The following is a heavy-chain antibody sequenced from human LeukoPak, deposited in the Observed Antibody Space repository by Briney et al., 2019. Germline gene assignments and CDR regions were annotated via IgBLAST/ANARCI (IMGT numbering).Heavy chain of an antibody. D-gene: IGHD3-22*01. Sequence: GGTLRLSCAASGITVSSVYMSWVRQAPGKGLEWVSLIYSVGTTYYADSVKGRFIISRDDSKNTLYLQMNSLRAEDTAVYYCARGQPYYYDSRGYSVPHDWGQGTLVTVSS. V-gene: IGHV3-53*01. CDR3: ARGQPYYYDSRGYSVPHD. CDR1: GITVSSVY. CDR2: IYSVGTT. J-gene: IGHJ4*02.